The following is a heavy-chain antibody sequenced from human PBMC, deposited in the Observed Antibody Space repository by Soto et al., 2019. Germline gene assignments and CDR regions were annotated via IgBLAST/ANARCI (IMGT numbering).Heavy chain of an antibody. Sequence: PSETLSLTCTVSGGSISSGGYYWSWIRQHPGKGLEWIGYIYYSGSTYYNPSLKSRVAMSVDTSNNQFSLKLSSVTAADTAVYYCARVLRDYPFYYYYMDVWGKGTTVNVSS. D-gene: IGHD4-17*01. CDR2: IYYSGST. V-gene: IGHV4-31*03. CDR1: GGSISSGGYY. CDR3: ARVLRDYPFYYYYMDV. J-gene: IGHJ6*03.